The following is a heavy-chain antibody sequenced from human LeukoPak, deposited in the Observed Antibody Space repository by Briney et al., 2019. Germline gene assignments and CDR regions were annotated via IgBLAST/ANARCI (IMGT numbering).Heavy chain of an antibody. CDR3: ARAKYYYDSSGPLGTPDDAFDI. V-gene: IGHV1-2*02. Sequence: ASVKVSCKASGYTCTGYYMHWVRQAPGQGLEWMGWINPNSGGTNYAQKFQGRVTMTRDTSISTAYMELSRLRSDDTAVYYCARAKYYYDSSGPLGTPDDAFDIWGQGTMVTVSS. CDR2: INPNSGGT. J-gene: IGHJ3*02. D-gene: IGHD3-22*01. CDR1: GYTCTGYY.